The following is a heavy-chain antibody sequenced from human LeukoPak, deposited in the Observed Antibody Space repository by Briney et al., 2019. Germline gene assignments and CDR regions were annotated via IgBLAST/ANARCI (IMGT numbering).Heavy chain of an antibody. J-gene: IGHJ4*02. CDR1: GFTFDTHH. Sequence: PGGSLRLSCAASGFTFDTHHVSWVRQAPGKGLEWLSDITGSGGTTHYSDSVTGRFTISRDNSKNTLYLQMDNLRVEDTAVYNCARDQALQLVGDSWGQGTLVSVSS. CDR2: ITGSGGTT. CDR3: ARDQALQLVGDS. V-gene: IGHV3-23*01. D-gene: IGHD6-13*01.